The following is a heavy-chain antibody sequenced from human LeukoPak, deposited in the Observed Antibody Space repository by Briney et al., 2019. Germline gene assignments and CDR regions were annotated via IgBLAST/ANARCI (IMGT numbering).Heavy chain of an antibody. CDR3: ARQVLWFGELPHAFDI. Sequence: GESLKISCQGSGYSFTSYWIGWVRPMPGKGLEWMGIIYPGDSDTRYSPSFQGQVTISADKSISTAYLQWSSLKASDTAMYYCARQVLWFGELPHAFDIWGQGTMVTVSS. CDR2: IYPGDSDT. V-gene: IGHV5-51*01. CDR1: GYSFTSYW. J-gene: IGHJ3*02. D-gene: IGHD3-10*01.